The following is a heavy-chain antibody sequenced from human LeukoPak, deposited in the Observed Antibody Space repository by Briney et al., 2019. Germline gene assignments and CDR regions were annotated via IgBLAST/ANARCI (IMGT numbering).Heavy chain of an antibody. Sequence: GGSLRLSCAASGFTFRTYWMSWVRQAPGKGLEWVANIKQDGNEKYYVDSVKGRFTISRDNAKNSLYLQMNSLRAEDTALYYCAKDMISSSWGQGTLVTVSS. CDR2: IKQDGNEK. J-gene: IGHJ4*02. V-gene: IGHV3-7*03. CDR1: GFTFRTYW. CDR3: AKDMISSS. D-gene: IGHD6-13*01.